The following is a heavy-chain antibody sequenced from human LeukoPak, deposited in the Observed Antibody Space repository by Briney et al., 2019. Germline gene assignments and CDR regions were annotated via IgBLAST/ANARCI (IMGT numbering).Heavy chain of an antibody. Sequence: ASVKVSCQASGYTFTSYGISWVRQAPGQGLEWMGWISAYNGNTNYAQKLQGRVTMTTDTSTSTAYMELRSLRSEDTAVYYCARGSTVTIGDAFDIWGQGTMVTVSS. D-gene: IGHD4-17*01. J-gene: IGHJ3*02. V-gene: IGHV1-18*01. CDR2: ISAYNGNT. CDR3: ARGSTVTIGDAFDI. CDR1: GYTFTSYG.